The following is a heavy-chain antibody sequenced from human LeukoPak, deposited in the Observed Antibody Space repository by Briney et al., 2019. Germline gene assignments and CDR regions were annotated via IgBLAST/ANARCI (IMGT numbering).Heavy chain of an antibody. V-gene: IGHV4-59*01. CDR2: IYYSGST. J-gene: IGHJ3*02. CDR1: GGSISSYY. Sequence: PSETLSLTCTVSGGSISSYYWSWIRQPPGKGLEWIGYIYYSGSTNYNPSLKSRVTISVDTSKNQFSLKLSSVTAADTAVYYCARDRGGDFWSGYTIPLDAFDIWGQGTMATVSS. D-gene: IGHD3-3*01. CDR3: ARDRGGDFWSGYTIPLDAFDI.